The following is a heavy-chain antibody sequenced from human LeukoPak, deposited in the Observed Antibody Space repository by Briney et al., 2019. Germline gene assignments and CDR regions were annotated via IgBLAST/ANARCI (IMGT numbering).Heavy chain of an antibody. CDR2: IYYTGST. V-gene: IGHV4-59*11. D-gene: IGHD6-13*01. J-gene: IGHJ4*02. Sequence: PSGALSLTCVVSVGSISGHLWSWMWQPLGEGGEWVWYIYYTGSTTYNPSLKRRVTISVDTSKNHFSLKLSSVTAADTAVYYCARVLRYSSSWYYDYWGQGTLVTVSS. CDR1: VGSISGHL. CDR3: ARVLRYSSSWYYDY.